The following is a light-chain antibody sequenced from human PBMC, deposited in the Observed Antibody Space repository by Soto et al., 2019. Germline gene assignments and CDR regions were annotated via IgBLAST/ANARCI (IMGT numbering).Light chain of an antibody. CDR3: NQTYKTKFP. V-gene: IGKV1-39*01. CDR1: QSISSY. CDR2: VGS. Sequence: DIHMTQSPSSLSASVGDRVTITCQASQSISSYLSWYQQKPGKAPKRLIYVGSTLQSGVPSRFSGSGSGTDFTLTISSLQPEEFATYFCNQTYKTKFPLGGGTKLDIK. J-gene: IGKJ4*01.